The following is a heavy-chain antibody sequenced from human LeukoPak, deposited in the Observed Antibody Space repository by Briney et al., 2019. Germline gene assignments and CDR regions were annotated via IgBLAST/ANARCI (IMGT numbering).Heavy chain of an antibody. J-gene: IGHJ4*02. Sequence: GRSLRLSCTASRFTFDDYAMHWVRQAPGKGLEGVSSISWNGGSIGYADSVKGRFTISRDDAKNSLYLQMNSLRPEDTALYYCAKDIAAPSSGTFDYWGQGTLVTVSS. V-gene: IGHV3-9*01. D-gene: IGHD6-19*01. CDR3: AKDIAAPSSGTFDY. CDR1: RFTFDDYA. CDR2: ISWNGGSI.